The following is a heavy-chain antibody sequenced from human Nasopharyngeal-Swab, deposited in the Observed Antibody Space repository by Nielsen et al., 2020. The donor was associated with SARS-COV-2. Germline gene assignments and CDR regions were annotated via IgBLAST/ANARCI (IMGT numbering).Heavy chain of an antibody. J-gene: IGHJ6*02. CDR2: IIPIFGTA. V-gene: IGHV1-69*13. D-gene: IGHD2-21*02. CDR3: AREGDQTPGMLDV. CDR1: GGTFSSYA. Sequence: SVKVSCKASGGTFSSYAISWVRQAPGQGLEWMGGIIPIFGTANYAQKFQGRVTITADESTSTAYMELSSLRSEDTAVYYCAREGDQTPGMLDVWGQGTTVTVSS.